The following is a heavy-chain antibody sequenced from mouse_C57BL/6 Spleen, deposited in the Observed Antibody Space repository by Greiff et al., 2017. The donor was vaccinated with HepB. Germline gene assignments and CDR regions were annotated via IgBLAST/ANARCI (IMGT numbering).Heavy chain of an antibody. CDR2: ISSGSSTI. D-gene: IGHD1-1*01. Sequence: EVQLVESGGGLVKPGGSLKLSCAASGFTFSDYGMHWVRQAPEKGLEWVAYISSGSSTIYYADTVKGRFTISRDNAKNTLFLQMTSLRSEDTAMYYCASQFITTVVALYYYAMDYWGQGTSVTVSS. CDR3: ASQFITTVVALYYYAMDY. J-gene: IGHJ4*01. V-gene: IGHV5-17*01. CDR1: GFTFSDYG.